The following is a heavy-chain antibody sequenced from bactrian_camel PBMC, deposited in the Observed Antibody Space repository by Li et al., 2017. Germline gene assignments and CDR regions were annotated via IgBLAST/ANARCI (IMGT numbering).Heavy chain of an antibody. J-gene: IGHJ4*01. CDR3: AADIFPCHTPATLTRISAEY. V-gene: IGHV3S53*01. Sequence: HVQLVESGGGSVQAGGSLRLSCAASGNTDTDYCLGWFRQAPGKAREGVARTIGGGAYYADFAKGRFGISHDRAKNTTYLQMNSLEPEDTAMYFCAADIFPCHTPATLTRISAEYWGQGTQVTVS. CDR1: GNTDTDYC. CDR2: RTIGGGA. D-gene: IGHD4*01.